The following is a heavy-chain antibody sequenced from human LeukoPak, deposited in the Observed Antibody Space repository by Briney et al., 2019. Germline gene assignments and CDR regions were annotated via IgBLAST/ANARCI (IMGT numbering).Heavy chain of an antibody. CDR1: GFTFSSYW. J-gene: IGHJ4*02. CDR2: VKQDGSEK. V-gene: IGHV3-7*01. CDR3: AREMTTVTPDYFDY. Sequence: GGSLRLSCSASGFTFSSYWVTWVRQAPGKGLEWVANVKQDGSEKNYVDSVKGRFTISRDNAKNSLYLQMNSLRAEDTAVYYCAREMTTVTPDYFDYWGQGTLVTVSS. D-gene: IGHD4-11*01.